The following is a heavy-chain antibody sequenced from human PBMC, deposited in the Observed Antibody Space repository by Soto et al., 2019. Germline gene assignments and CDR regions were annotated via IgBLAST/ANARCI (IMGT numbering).Heavy chain of an antibody. CDR3: ARVLQGFVVVVAATQWFDP. CDR1: GYTFTCYY. D-gene: IGHD2-15*01. V-gene: IGHV1-2*02. Sequence: ASVKVSCKASGYTFTCYYMHWVRQAPGQGLEWMGWINPNSGGTNYAQKFQGRVTMTRDTSISTAYMELSRLRSDDTAVYYCARVLQGFVVVVAATQWFDPWGQGTLVTVSS. CDR2: INPNSGGT. J-gene: IGHJ5*02.